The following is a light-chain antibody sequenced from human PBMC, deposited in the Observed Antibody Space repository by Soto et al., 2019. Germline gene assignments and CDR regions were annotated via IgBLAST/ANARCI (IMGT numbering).Light chain of an antibody. V-gene: IGLV2-11*01. CDR3: CSYADNYSWV. CDR2: DVT. CDR1: SSDVASYNY. J-gene: IGLJ3*02. Sequence: QSALTQPRSVSGSPGESVTISCTGTSSDVASYNYVSWYQQYPGKAPKVLIYDVTIRPSGVPDRFSGSKSGNTASLTISGLQAEDEADYYCCSYADNYSWVFGGGTKLTVI.